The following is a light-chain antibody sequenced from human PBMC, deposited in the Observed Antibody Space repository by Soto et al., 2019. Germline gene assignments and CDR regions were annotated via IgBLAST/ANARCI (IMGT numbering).Light chain of an antibody. CDR2: AAF. J-gene: IGKJ1*01. CDR1: QSISSY. V-gene: IGKV1-39*01. Sequence: DIQMTQSPSSLSASVGDRVTITCRASQSISSYLNWYQQKPGKAPKLLIYAAFSLQSGVPSRFSGIGSGTDFTLTISSLQPEDFATYYCQQSYSTPRTFGQGTKVDIK. CDR3: QQSYSTPRT.